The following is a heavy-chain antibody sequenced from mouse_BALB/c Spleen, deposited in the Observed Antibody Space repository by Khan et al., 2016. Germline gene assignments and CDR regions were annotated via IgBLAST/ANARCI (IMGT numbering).Heavy chain of an antibody. CDR2: INTNTGET. CDR1: GYTFTNFG. D-gene: IGHD1-1*01. Sequence: QIQLVQSGPELKKPGETVKISCKASGYTFTNFGINWVRQAPGKGIEWMDWINTNTGETTYADDFKGRFAISLENSASTAYLQINNLKNEDSATYFFVTGIPTSIATPRPYWGHGTTLTVSS. J-gene: IGHJ2*01. V-gene: IGHV9-3-1*01. CDR3: VTGIPTSIATPRPY.